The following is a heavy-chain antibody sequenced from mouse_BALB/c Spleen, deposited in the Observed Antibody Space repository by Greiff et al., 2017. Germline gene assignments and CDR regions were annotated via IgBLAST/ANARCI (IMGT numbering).Heavy chain of an antibody. D-gene: IGHD1-1*01. V-gene: IGHV5-6-5*01. J-gene: IGHJ1*01. CDR2: ISSGGST. Sequence: EVQGVESGGGLVKPGGSLKLSCAASGFTFSSYAMSWVRQTPEKRLEWVASISSGGSTYYPDSVKGRFTISRDNARNILYLQMSSLRSEDTAMYYCARKVTTVVGGDWYFDVWGAGTTVTVSS. CDR1: GFTFSSYA. CDR3: ARKVTTVVGGDWYFDV.